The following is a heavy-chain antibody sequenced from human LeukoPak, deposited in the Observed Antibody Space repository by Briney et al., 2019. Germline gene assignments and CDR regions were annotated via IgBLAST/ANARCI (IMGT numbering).Heavy chain of an antibody. Sequence: GGSLRLPCAASGFTFSSYSMNWVRQAPGKGLEWVSSISSSGSTIYYADSVKGRFTISRDNAKNSLYLQMNSLRAEDTAVYYCARDSYYGSGSPFDYWGQGTLVTVSS. D-gene: IGHD3-10*01. J-gene: IGHJ4*02. CDR1: GFTFSSYS. CDR2: ISSSGSTI. CDR3: ARDSYYGSGSPFDY. V-gene: IGHV3-21*04.